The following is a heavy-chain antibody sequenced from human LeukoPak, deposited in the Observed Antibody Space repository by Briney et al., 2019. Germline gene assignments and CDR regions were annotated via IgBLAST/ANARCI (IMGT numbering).Heavy chain of an antibody. J-gene: IGHJ4*02. D-gene: IGHD1-26*01. CDR2: IYHSEST. V-gene: IGHV4-38-2*02. CDR3: ARDRVGATAIDY. Sequence: SETLSLTCTVSGYSISSAYYWGWIRQPPGKGLEWIGNIYHSESTYYNPSLRGRVTISVDTSKNQFSLKLNSVTAADTAVYYCARDRVGATAIDYWGQGTLVTVSS. CDR1: GYSISSAYY.